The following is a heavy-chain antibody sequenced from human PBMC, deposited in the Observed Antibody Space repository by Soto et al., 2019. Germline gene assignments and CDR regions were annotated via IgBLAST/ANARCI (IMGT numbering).Heavy chain of an antibody. D-gene: IGHD2-15*01. CDR3: AREDRYYVMDV. V-gene: IGHV1-18*01. Sequence: QGQLVQSGAEVKKPGASVKVSCKTAGYTFSSYDISWVRQAPGQGLEWMGWISPYNGNTNYAHKFQGRVTMTTDIFTKTASMELRSPRSDATAVYYCAREDRYYVMDVWGQGTKVTVSS. CDR1: GYTFSSYD. J-gene: IGHJ6*02. CDR2: ISPYNGNT.